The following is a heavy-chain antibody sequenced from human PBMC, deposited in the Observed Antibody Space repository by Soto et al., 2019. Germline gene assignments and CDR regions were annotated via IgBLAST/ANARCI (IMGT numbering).Heavy chain of an antibody. CDR2: IYYSGST. CDR3: ARGNWNDGEDAFDI. CDR1: GGSISSYY. D-gene: IGHD1-20*01. J-gene: IGHJ3*02. Sequence: QVQLQESGPGLVKPSETLSLTCTVSGGSISSYYWSWIRQPPGKGLEWIGYIYYSGSTNYNPSLKSRVTISVDTSKNQFSQKLSSVTAADTAVYYCARGNWNDGEDAFDIWGQGTMVTVSS. V-gene: IGHV4-59*01.